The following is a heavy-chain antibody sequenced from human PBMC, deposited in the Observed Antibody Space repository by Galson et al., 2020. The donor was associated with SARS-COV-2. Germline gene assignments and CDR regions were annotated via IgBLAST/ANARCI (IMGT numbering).Heavy chain of an antibody. CDR3: AADPAYSSSYYYYMDV. D-gene: IGHD6-6*01. Sequence: ASVKVSCKASGFTFTSSATQWVRQARGQRLEWIGWIVVGSGNTNYAQKFQERVTITRDMSTSTAYMELSSLRSEDTAVYYCAADPAYSSSYYYYMDVWGKGTTVTVSS. CDR1: GFTFTSSA. J-gene: IGHJ6*03. V-gene: IGHV1-58*02. CDR2: IVVGSGNT.